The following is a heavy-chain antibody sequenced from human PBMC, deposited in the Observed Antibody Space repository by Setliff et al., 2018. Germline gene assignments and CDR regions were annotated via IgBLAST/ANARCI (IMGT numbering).Heavy chain of an antibody. J-gene: IGHJ4*02. D-gene: IGHD2-8*02. CDR3: ARLSPYNTGPPFDY. V-gene: IGHV4-59*08. CDR2: VHFGGDT. CDR1: GGGSINNYY. Sequence: PSETLSLTCSVSGGGSINNYYWSWVRQSPGKGLEWIGFVHFGGDTNHNPSLKSRVTISLDTSKNHFSLNLRSVTAADTAVYYCARLSPYNTGPPFDYWGQGTLVTVSS.